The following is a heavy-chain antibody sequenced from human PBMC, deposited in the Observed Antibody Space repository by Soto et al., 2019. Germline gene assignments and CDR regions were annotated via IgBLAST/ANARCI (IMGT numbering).Heavy chain of an antibody. Sequence: ASVKVSCKASGYTFTSYGISWVRQAPGQGLEWMGWISAYNGNTNYAQKLQVRVTMTTDTSTSTAYMELRSLRSDDKAVYYCARDGTAAAGTADYYYYGMDVWGQGTTVTVSS. J-gene: IGHJ6*02. CDR1: GYTFTSYG. CDR2: ISAYNGNT. CDR3: ARDGTAAAGTADYYYYGMDV. D-gene: IGHD6-13*01. V-gene: IGHV1-18*04.